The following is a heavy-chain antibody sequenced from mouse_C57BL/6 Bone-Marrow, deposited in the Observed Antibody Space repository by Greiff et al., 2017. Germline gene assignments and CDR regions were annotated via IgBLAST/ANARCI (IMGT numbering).Heavy chain of an antibody. Sequence: VHLVESGAELVRPGASVKLSCKASGYTFTDYSINWVKQRPGQGLEWIARIYPGSGNTYYNEKFKGKATLTAEKSSSTAYMQLSSLTSEDSAVYFCARERNYYGNYGVAYGGQGTLVTVAA. CDR3: ARERNYYGNYGVAY. J-gene: IGHJ3*01. V-gene: IGHV1-76*01. CDR1: GYTFTDYS. D-gene: IGHD2-1*01. CDR2: IYPGSGNT.